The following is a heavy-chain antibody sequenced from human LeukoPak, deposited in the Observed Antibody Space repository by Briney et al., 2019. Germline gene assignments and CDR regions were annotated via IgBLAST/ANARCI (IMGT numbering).Heavy chain of an antibody. V-gene: IGHV1-3*01. Sequence: ASVKVSCKTSGYTFTSYAMHWLRQAPGQRLEWMGWINAGNGNTNYAQKLQGRVTMTTDTSTSTAYMELRSLRSDDTAVYYCATSNPQLLYPWGQGTLVTVSS. CDR3: ATSNPQLLYP. D-gene: IGHD2-2*01. CDR1: GYTFTSYA. J-gene: IGHJ5*02. CDR2: INAGNGNT.